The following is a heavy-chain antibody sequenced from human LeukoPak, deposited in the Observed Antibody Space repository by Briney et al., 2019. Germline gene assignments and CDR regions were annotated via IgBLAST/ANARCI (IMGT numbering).Heavy chain of an antibody. D-gene: IGHD3-22*01. J-gene: IGHJ4*02. V-gene: IGHV4-34*01. CDR2: INHSGST. Sequence: SETLSLTCTVSGGSISSYYWSWIRQPPGKGLEWSGEINHSGSTNYNPSLKSRVTISVDTSKNQFSLKLSSVTAADTAVYYCARGRGGYDSSGNFDYWGQGTLVTVSS. CDR1: GGSISSYY. CDR3: ARGRGGYDSSGNFDY.